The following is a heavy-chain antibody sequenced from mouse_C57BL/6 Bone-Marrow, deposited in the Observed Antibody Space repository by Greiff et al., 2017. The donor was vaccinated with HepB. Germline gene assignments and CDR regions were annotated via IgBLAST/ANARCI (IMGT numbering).Heavy chain of an antibody. J-gene: IGHJ1*03. V-gene: IGHV5-16*01. Sequence: EVKLVESEGGLVQPGSSMKLSCTASGFTFSDYYMAWVRQVPEKGLEWVANINYDGSSTYYLDSLKSRFIISRDNAKNILYLQMSSLKSEDTATYYSARGGTTVVARYFDVWGTGTTVTVSS. D-gene: IGHD1-1*01. CDR3: ARGGTTVVARYFDV. CDR2: INYDGSST. CDR1: GFTFSDYY.